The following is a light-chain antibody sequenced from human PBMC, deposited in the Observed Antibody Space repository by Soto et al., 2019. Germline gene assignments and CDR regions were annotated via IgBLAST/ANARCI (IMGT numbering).Light chain of an antibody. J-gene: IGLJ1*01. CDR1: SSNIGADYD. Sequence: QPVLTQPPSVSGAPGQRVTISCTGSSSNIGADYDVHWYQQLPGTAPKLLIYGNSNRPSGVPDRFSGSKSGTSASLAITGLQADDEADYYCQSYDSSLSGSNVFGTGTKLTVL. CDR2: GNS. CDR3: QSYDSSLSGSNV. V-gene: IGLV1-40*01.